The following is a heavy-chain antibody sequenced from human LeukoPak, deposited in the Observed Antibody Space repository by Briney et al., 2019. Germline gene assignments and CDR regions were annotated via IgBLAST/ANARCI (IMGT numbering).Heavy chain of an antibody. CDR1: GDSISNSDYY. D-gene: IGHD2-2*01. Sequence: SETLSLACTVSGDSISNSDYYWGWIRQPPGKGLEWIALINYSGRTFYNPSLRSRVTISVGMSKNQFSLRLSSVTAADTAVYFCASHPSAFDAFDIWGQGTMVTVSS. V-gene: IGHV4-39*01. J-gene: IGHJ3*02. CDR3: ASHPSAFDAFDI. CDR2: INYSGRT.